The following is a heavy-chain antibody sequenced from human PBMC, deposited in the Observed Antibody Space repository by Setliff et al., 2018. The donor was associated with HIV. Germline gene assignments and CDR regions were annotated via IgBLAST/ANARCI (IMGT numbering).Heavy chain of an antibody. CDR1: DDSFSNYD. V-gene: IGHV4-4*09. D-gene: IGHD2-21*01. CDR3: ARLGRAIDDGGSSLRLDF. Sequence: KTSETQSLTCVVSDDSFSNYDWTWIRQSPGKALEWIGYISSSGTTNYNPSLRSRVTISMETSNTRFSLWLRSATAADTATYFCARLGRAIDDGGSSLRLDFWGQGMLVTVSS. J-gene: IGHJ4*02. CDR2: ISSSGTT.